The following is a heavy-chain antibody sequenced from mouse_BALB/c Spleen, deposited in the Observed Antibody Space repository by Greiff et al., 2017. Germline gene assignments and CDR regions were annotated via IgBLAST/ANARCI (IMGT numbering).Heavy chain of an antibody. CDR3: ARSVHGYDNAMDY. V-gene: IGHV5-17*02. D-gene: IGHD2-2*01. J-gene: IGHJ4*01. CDR2: ISSGSSTI. Sequence: EVKLMESGGGLVQPGGSRKLSCAASGFTFSSFGMHWVRQAPEKGLEWVAYISSGSSTIYYADTVKGRFTISRDNPKNTLFLQMTSLRSEDTAMYYCARSVHGYDNAMDYWGQGTSVTVSS. CDR1: GFTFSSFG.